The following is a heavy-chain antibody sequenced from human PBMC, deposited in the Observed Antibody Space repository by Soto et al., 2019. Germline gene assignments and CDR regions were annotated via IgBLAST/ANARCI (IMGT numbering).Heavy chain of an antibody. J-gene: IGHJ4*02. D-gene: IGHD3-10*01. Sequence: GGSLRLSCAASGFTFSSYAMYWVRQAPGKGLEWVSALSGSGVSTYYADSVKGRFTISRDNSKNTLYMQMNSLRADDTAGYYWANKRITTVSTFDYWGQGTLVTVSS. CDR1: GFTFSSYA. V-gene: IGHV3-23*01. CDR2: LSGSGVST. CDR3: ANKRITTVSTFDY.